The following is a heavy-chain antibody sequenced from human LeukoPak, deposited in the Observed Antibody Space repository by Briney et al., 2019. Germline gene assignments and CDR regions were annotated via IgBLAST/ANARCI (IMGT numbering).Heavy chain of an antibody. D-gene: IGHD5-12*01. J-gene: IGHJ4*02. CDR2: IKSKVDGGTT. V-gene: IGHV3-15*07. CDR1: GIIFRDAW. Sequence: GGSLRLSCVVSGIIFRDAWMNWVRQTPGKGLEWVGRIKSKVDGGTTDYAAPVKGRFTISRDDSKNTLYLQMNSLRAEDTAVYYCAREGGYTWLRFHLGPHPTFDYWGQGTLVTVSS. CDR3: AREGGYTWLRFHLGPHPTFDY.